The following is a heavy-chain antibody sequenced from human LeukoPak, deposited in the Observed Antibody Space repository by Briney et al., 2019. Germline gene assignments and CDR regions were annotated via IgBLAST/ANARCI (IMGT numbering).Heavy chain of an antibody. CDR2: TYYRSKWSS. CDR1: GDSVSSNTAS. Sequence: SQTLSLTCAISGDSVSSNTASWNWIRQSPSRGLEWLGRTYYRSKWSSDYAVSVRSRITINPDTSKNQFSLQLNSVTPEDTAVYYCVRGASVLRGLDIWGLGTMVTVSS. V-gene: IGHV6-1*01. J-gene: IGHJ3*02. D-gene: IGHD1-26*01. CDR3: VRGASVLRGLDI.